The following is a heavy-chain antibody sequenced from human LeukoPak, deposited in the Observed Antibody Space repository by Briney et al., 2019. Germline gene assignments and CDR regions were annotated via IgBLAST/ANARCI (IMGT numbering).Heavy chain of an antibody. V-gene: IGHV4-30-2*01. CDR1: GGSISSGGYS. CDR3: ARGSYEDAFDI. Sequence: PSETLSLTCAVSGGSISSGGYSWSWIRQPPGKGLEWIGYIYHSGSTYYNPSLKGRVTISVDRSKNQFSLKLSSVTAADTAVYYCARGSYEDAFDIWGQGTMVTVSS. D-gene: IGHD3-22*01. J-gene: IGHJ3*02. CDR2: IYHSGST.